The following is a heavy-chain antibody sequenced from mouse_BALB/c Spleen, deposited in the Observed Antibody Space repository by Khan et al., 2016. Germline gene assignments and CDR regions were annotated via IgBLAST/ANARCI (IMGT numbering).Heavy chain of an antibody. D-gene: IGHD2-1*01. CDR2: ISYSGST. CDR3: AGNESAWFAY. Sequence: EVQLQESGPGLVKPSQSLSLTCTVTGYSITSDYAWNWIRQFPGNKLEWMGYISYSGSTSYHPTLKSRISITRDTPKNQFFLQLNSVETEDTATNYCAGNESAWFAYWGQGTLVTVSS. J-gene: IGHJ3*01. V-gene: IGHV3-2*02. CDR1: GYSITSDYA.